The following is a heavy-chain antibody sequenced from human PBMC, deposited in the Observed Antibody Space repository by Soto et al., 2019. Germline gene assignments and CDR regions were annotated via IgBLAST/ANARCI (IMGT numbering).Heavy chain of an antibody. CDR2: INPSGGST. D-gene: IGHD2-2*01. Sequence: ASVKVSCKASGYTFTSYYMHWVRQAPGQGLEWMGIINPSGGSTSYAQKLQGRVTMTRDTSTSTVYMELSSLRSEDTAVYYCARDGTYCSSTSCSPYGMDVWGQGTTVTVSS. CDR3: ARDGTYCSSTSCSPYGMDV. CDR1: GYTFTSYY. J-gene: IGHJ6*02. V-gene: IGHV1-46*01.